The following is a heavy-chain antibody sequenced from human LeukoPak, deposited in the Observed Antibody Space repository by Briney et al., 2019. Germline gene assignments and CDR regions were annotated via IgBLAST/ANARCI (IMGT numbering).Heavy chain of an antibody. CDR2: MNPNSGNT. Sequence: GASVKVSCKASGYTFTSYDINWVRQATGQGLEWMGWMNPNSGNTGYAQKFQGRVTITRNTSISTAYMELSSLRSEDTAVYYCARGGSYDFWSGYFARNDAFDIWGQGTMVTVSS. CDR3: ARGGSYDFWSGYFARNDAFDI. J-gene: IGHJ3*02. V-gene: IGHV1-8*03. D-gene: IGHD3-3*01. CDR1: GYTFTSYD.